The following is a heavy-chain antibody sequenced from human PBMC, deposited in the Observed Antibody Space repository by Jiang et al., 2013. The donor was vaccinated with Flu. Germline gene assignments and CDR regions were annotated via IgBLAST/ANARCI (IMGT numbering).Heavy chain of an antibody. D-gene: IGHD6-19*01. V-gene: IGHV4-59*01. Sequence: TWPGLVKPSETLSLTCTVSGGSISSYYWSWIRQPPGKGLEWIGYIYYSGSTNYNPSLKSRVTISVDTSKNQFSLKLSSVTAADTAVYYCARDGGSGWYPHLHPLGYYYGMDVWGQGTTVTVSS. CDR1: GGSISSYY. J-gene: IGHJ6*02. CDR3: ARDGGSGWYPHLHPLGYYYGMDV. CDR2: IYYSGST.